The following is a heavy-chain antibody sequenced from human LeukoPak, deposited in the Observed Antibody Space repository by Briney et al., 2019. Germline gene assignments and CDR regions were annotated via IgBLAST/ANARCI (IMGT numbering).Heavy chain of an antibody. CDR3: AALGSTAKVRIDP. V-gene: IGHV1-2*02. CDR2: ISTDSGDA. D-gene: IGHD5/OR15-5a*01. Sequence: ASVRVSCKTSGYHITGYYVHWVRQDPGQGLEWMGRISTDSGDADIAQKFQGRVTMTRDTSISTAYVELFSLTSDDSAVYYCAALGSTAKVRIDPWGQGTSVIVSS. J-gene: IGHJ5*02. CDR1: GYHITGYY.